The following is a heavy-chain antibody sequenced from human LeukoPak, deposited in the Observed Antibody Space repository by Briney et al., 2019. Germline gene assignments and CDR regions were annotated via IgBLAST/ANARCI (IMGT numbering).Heavy chain of an antibody. CDR1: GGTFSSYA. Sequence: ASVKVSCKASGGTFSSYAISWVRQAPGQGLEWMGGIIPIFGTANYAQKFQGRVTITTDESTSTAYMELSSLRSEDTAVYYCARGRGAAATYNYYYMDVWGKGTTVTVSS. CDR2: IIPIFGTA. V-gene: IGHV1-69*05. CDR3: ARGRGAAATYNYYYMDV. D-gene: IGHD6-13*01. J-gene: IGHJ6*03.